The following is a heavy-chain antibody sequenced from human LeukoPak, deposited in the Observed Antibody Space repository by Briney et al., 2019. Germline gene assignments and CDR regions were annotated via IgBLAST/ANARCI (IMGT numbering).Heavy chain of an antibody. Sequence: SETLSLTCAVYGGSFSGYYWSWIRQPPGKGLEWIGEINHSGSTNYNPSLKSRVTISVDTSKKQFSLNPRSATAADTAVYYCARGLHYNILTGGMDVWGQGTTVIVSS. CDR2: INHSGST. V-gene: IGHV4-34*01. CDR1: GGSFSGYY. J-gene: IGHJ6*02. D-gene: IGHD3-9*01. CDR3: ARGLHYNILTGGMDV.